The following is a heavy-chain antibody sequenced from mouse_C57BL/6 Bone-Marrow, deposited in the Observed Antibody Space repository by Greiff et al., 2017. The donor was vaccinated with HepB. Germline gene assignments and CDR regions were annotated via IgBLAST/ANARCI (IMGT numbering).Heavy chain of an antibody. D-gene: IGHD2-5*01. J-gene: IGHJ4*01. Sequence: EVKLVESGEGLVKPGGSLKLSCAASGFTFSSYAMSWVRQTPEKRLEWVAYISSGGDYIYYADTVKGRFTISRDNARNTLYLQMSSLKSEDTAMYDCTRGYYSNFHYAMDYWGQGTSVTVSS. V-gene: IGHV5-9-1*02. CDR2: ISSGGDYI. CDR3: TRGYYSNFHYAMDY. CDR1: GFTFSSYA.